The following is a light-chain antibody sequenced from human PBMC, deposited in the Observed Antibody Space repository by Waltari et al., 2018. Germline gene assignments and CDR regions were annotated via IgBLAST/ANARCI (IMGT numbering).Light chain of an antibody. CDR1: RGLRHSNGINY. CDR2: LAS. V-gene: IGKV2-28*01. Sequence: DIVMTQSPLSLPVTPGEPASISCRSSRGLRHSNGINYLDWYLQKPGQSPQLLISLASDRASGGPDRFSGSGSGTDFTLEISRVEAEDVGIYYCMQTLQTPYTFGQGTKLEIK. J-gene: IGKJ2*01. CDR3: MQTLQTPYT.